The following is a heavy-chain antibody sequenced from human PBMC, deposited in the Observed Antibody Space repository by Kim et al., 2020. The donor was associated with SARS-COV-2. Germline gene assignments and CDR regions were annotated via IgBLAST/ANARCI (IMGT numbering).Heavy chain of an antibody. CDR3: TRIPATTLAFWDAFDI. J-gene: IGHJ3*02. CDR2: IRSKANSYAT. V-gene: IGHV3-73*01. CDR1: GFTFSGSP. D-gene: IGHD1-1*01. Sequence: GGSLRLSCAASGFTFSGSPLHWVRQASGKGLEWVGRIRSKANSYATGCAASVKGRFTISRDDSKNTAYLEMSGLKTEDTALYYCTRIPATTLAFWDAFDIWGQGTMVTVSS.